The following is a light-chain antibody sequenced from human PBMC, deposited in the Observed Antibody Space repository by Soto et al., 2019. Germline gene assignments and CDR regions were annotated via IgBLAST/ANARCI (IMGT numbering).Light chain of an antibody. V-gene: IGKV1-5*01. CDR2: DAS. J-gene: IGKJ1*01. CDR1: QDISNY. Sequence: IQMTQSPSSLSAAVGDRVTITCQAGQDISNYLNWYQQKPGKAPKLLIYDASSLESGVPSRFSGSGSGTEFTLTISSLQPDDFATYYCQQYNSYPWTFGQGTKV. CDR3: QQYNSYPWT.